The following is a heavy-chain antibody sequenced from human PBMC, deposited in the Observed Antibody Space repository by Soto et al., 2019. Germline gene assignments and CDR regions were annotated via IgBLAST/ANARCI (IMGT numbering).Heavy chain of an antibody. CDR1: GYSFSKYD. D-gene: IGHD1-1*01. J-gene: IGHJ5*02. V-gene: IGHV1-8*01. CDR3: AREGGGATPTGLDP. CDR2: MNPNTGNT. Sequence: QVQLVQSGAEVKKPGASVKVSCKASGYSFSKYDINWVRQVAGQGLEWLGRMNPNTGNTRYAQKIQGRLTMTRNTSISSAYLELSSLISDDAGVYYCAREGGGATPTGLDPWGKGTLVIVSS.